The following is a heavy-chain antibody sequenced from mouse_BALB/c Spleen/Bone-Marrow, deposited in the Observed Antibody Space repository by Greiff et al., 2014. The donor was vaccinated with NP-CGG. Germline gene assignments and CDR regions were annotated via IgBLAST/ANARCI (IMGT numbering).Heavy chain of an antibody. Sequence: QVQLQQPGAEVVRPGASVKLSCKASGYTFTSYWMNWVKQRPGQGLEWIGMIDPSDSEIHYNPMFRDKATLTVDKSSSTAYMQLSSLTSDDSAVYYCVRKYGKGGDYWGQGTTLTVSS. J-gene: IGHJ2*01. D-gene: IGHD2-10*02. CDR3: VRKYGKGGDY. CDR2: IDPSDSEI. CDR1: GYTFTSYW. V-gene: IGHV1-61*01.